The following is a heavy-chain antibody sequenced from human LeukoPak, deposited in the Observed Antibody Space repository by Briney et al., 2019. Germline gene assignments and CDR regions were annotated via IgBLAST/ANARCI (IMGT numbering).Heavy chain of an antibody. D-gene: IGHD7-27*01. J-gene: IGHJ4*02. CDR2: IIPIFGTA. CDR1: GGTFSSYA. Sequence: SVKVSCKASGGTFSSYAISWVRQAPGQGLEWMGGIIPIFGTANYAQKFQGRVTITADESTSTAYMELSSPRSEDTAVYYCGTIQLTGEGYWGQGTLVTVSS. CDR3: GTIQLTGEGY. V-gene: IGHV1-69*13.